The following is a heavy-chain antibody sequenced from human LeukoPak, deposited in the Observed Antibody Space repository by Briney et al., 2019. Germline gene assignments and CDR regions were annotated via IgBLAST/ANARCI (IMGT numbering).Heavy chain of an antibody. Sequence: SETLSLTCTVSGGSISSDNYYWGWIRQPPGKGLEWIGSIYYSGSTYYNPSLKSRVTISVDTSKNQFSLKLSSVTAADTAVYYCATKAGIAVAGTPNWFDPWDQGTLVTVSS. D-gene: IGHD6-19*01. CDR1: GGSISSDNYY. J-gene: IGHJ5*02. V-gene: IGHV4-39*01. CDR2: IYYSGST. CDR3: ATKAGIAVAGTPNWFDP.